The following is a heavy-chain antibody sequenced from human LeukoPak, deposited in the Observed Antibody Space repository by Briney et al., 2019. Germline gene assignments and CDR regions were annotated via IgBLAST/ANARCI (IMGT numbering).Heavy chain of an antibody. CDR2: TVGSRPDT. V-gene: IGHV3-23*01. CDR3: AELGITMIGGV. CDR1: GFTFTNYA. J-gene: IGHJ6*04. D-gene: IGHD3-10*02. Sequence: GSLRLSCAASGFTFTNYAMSWVRQTPGKGLEWVAATVGSRPDTYHADSVKGRFTVSRDNSRNTLYLQMNSLRAEDTAVYYCAELGITMIGGVWGKGTTVTISS.